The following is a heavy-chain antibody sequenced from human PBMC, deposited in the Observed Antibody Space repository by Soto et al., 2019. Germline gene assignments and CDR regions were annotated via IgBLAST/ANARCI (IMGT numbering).Heavy chain of an antibody. D-gene: IGHD6-19*01. CDR3: ASDFRNRGWFRQAGNFAMDV. J-gene: IGHJ6*02. CDR2: IHPNTGGT. Sequence: QVQLVQSGAEVRKPGASVKVSCKASGYPYTNSYMHWVRRAPGQGLEWMGWIHPNTGGTNYAQKFQGRVTMTRDNSVSTVYMELNRLTSDDTAIYFCASDFRNRGWFRQAGNFAMDVWGQGTTVTVS. CDR1: GYPYTNSY. V-gene: IGHV1-2*02.